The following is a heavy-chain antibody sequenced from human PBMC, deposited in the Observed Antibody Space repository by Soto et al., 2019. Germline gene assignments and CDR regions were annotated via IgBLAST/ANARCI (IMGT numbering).Heavy chain of an antibody. D-gene: IGHD6-19*01. V-gene: IGHV5-51*01. Sequence: GESLKISCXGSGYSFTSYWIAWVRQMPGKGLEWMGIIYPGDSDTRYSPSFQGQVTISADKSISTAYLQWSSLEASDTAMYYCTRGWLAQYYFDYWGQGTLVTVSS. CDR1: GYSFTSYW. CDR3: TRGWLAQYYFDY. CDR2: IYPGDSDT. J-gene: IGHJ4*02.